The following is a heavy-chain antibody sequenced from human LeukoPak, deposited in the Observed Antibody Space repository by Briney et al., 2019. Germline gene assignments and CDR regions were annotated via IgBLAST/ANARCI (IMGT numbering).Heavy chain of an antibody. D-gene: IGHD3-22*01. CDR3: ARVHIRSSGYGGY. J-gene: IGHJ4*02. CDR1: GFTFSSYS. Sequence: GGSLRLSCAASGFTFSSYSMNWVRQAPGKGLEWVSSISSSSSYIYYADSVKGGFTISRDNAKNSVYLQMNSLRAEDTAMYYCARVHIRSSGYGGYWGQGTLVTVSS. V-gene: IGHV3-21*01. CDR2: ISSSSSYI.